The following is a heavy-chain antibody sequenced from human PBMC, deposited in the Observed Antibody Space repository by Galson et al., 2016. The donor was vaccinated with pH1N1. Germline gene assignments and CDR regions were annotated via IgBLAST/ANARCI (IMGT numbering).Heavy chain of an antibody. CDR2: VYSSGTT. Sequence: TLSLTCTVSGGSISSGIYYWSWIRQPAGKGLEWIGLVYSSGTTNSNPSLKSRVSISADTAKNQFSLKLSSVTAVDTAVYYCARGGSEVLLSVEPHHWFDPWGQGILVTVSS. CDR3: ARGGSEVLLSVEPHHWFDP. V-gene: IGHV4-61*02. CDR1: GGSISSGIYY. D-gene: IGHD1-26*01. J-gene: IGHJ5*02.